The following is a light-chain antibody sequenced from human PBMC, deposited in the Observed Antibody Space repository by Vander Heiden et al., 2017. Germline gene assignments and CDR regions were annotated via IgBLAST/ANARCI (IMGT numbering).Light chain of an antibody. Sequence: QSALTQPASVSGSPGQSITISCTGTSSDVGGYNYVSWDQQHPGKAPKLMIYEVSNRPSGVSNRFSGSKSGNTASLTISGLQAEDEADYYCSSYTSSSTLVFGGGTKLNVL. V-gene: IGLV2-14*01. CDR3: SSYTSSSTLV. CDR1: SSDVGGYNY. J-gene: IGLJ2*01. CDR2: EVS.